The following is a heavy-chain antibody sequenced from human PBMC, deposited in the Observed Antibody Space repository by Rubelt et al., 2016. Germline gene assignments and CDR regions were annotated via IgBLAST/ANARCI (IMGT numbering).Heavy chain of an antibody. CDR2: ISYSGST. CDR3: ATGTTVTTGLAY. J-gene: IGHJ4*02. CDR1: GGSISRSTYY. D-gene: IGHD4-17*01. V-gene: IGHV4-39*01. Sequence: QLQLQESGPGLVKPSETLSLTCTVSGGSISRSTYYWGWIRQPPGKGLEWIGIISYSGSTYYNPSLKTRVTISVDRSKNQFSLQLSAVTAADTAVYYCATGTTVTTGLAYWGQGTLVTVSS.